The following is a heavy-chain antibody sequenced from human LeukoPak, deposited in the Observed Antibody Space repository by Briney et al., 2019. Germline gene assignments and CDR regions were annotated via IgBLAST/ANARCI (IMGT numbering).Heavy chain of an antibody. CDR1: GFTFSSYW. Sequence: GGSLRLSCAASGFTFSSYWMSWVRQAPGKGLEWVANVKQDGSEKYYVDSVKGRFTISRDNAKNSLYLQMNSLRAEDTAVYYCAREGPREIRLGELSLPDYWGQGTLVTVSS. J-gene: IGHJ4*02. CDR2: VKQDGSEK. CDR3: AREGPREIRLGELSLPDY. V-gene: IGHV3-7*01. D-gene: IGHD3-16*02.